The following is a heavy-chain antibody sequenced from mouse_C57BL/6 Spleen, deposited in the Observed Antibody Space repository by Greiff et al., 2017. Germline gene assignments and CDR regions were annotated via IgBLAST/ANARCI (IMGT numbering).Heavy chain of an antibody. CDR1: GYSFTDYN. CDR2: INPNYGTT. D-gene: IGHD1-1*01. CDR3: ARGGNYYGSSYGYAMDY. J-gene: IGHJ4*01. Sequence: LMEPGASVKISCKASGYSFTDYNMNWVKQSNGKSLEWIGVINPNYGTTSYNQKFKGKATLTVDQSSSTAYMQLNSLTSEDSAVYYCARGGNYYGSSYGYAMDYWGQGTSVTVSS. V-gene: IGHV1-39*01.